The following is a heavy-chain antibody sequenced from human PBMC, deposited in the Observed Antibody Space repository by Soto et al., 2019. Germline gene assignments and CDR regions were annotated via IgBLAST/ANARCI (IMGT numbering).Heavy chain of an antibody. CDR3: ARDMIPAAISYRYYAMDV. D-gene: IGHD2-2*01. V-gene: IGHV1-69*01. Sequence: QVQLVQSGAEVKTPGSSVKVSCKASGGTFSNYAFSWVRQVPGQGLEWMGGIIPIFETTNYAQKFQGRVTITADESTSTTYMELSSLSSEDTAVFFCARDMIPAAISYRYYAMDVWGQGTTVTVSS. J-gene: IGHJ6*02. CDR1: GGTFSNYA. CDR2: IIPIFETT.